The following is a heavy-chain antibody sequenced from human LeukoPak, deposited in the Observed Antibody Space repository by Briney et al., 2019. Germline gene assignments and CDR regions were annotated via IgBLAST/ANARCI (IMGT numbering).Heavy chain of an antibody. CDR3: AKDTDMDV. V-gene: IGHV3-30*18. Sequence: GGSLRLSCAASGFTFSSYGMHWVRQAPGKGLEWVAVISYDGSNKYYADSVKGRFTTSRDNSKNTLYLQMNSLRAEDTAVYYCAKDTDMDVWGQGTTVTVSS. J-gene: IGHJ6*02. D-gene: IGHD2-8*02. CDR2: ISYDGSNK. CDR1: GFTFSSYG.